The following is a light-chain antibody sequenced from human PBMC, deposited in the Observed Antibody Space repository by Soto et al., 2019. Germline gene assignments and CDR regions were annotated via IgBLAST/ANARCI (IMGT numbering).Light chain of an antibody. CDR1: SSNIGAGYD. J-gene: IGLJ1*01. CDR3: QYYDSTLSARDV. CDR2: ANI. V-gene: IGLV1-40*01. Sequence: QSVLTQPPSVSGAPGQRVTISCTGSSSNIGAGYDVHWYQQRPGAAPKLLISANINRPSGVPDRFSGSKSGTSASLAITGLQADDEGDYYCQYYDSTLSARDVFGTGTKLTVL.